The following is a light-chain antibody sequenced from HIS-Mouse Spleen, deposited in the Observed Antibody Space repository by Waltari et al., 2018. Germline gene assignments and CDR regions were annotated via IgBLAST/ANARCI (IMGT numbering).Light chain of an antibody. Sequence: SYELTQPPPVSVSPGQTARITCPGDALPKKYDYLYQQKSGQAPVLVIYEDSKRPSGIPERFSGSSSGTMATLTISGAQVEDEADYYCYSTDSSGNHRVFGGGTKLTVL. CDR2: EDS. CDR1: ALPKKY. J-gene: IGLJ2*01. CDR3: YSTDSSGNHRV. V-gene: IGLV3-10*01.